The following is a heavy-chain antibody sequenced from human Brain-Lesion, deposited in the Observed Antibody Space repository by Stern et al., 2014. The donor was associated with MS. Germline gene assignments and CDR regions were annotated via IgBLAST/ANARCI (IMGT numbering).Heavy chain of an antibody. D-gene: IGHD4-17*01. J-gene: IGHJ4*02. Sequence: QVQLVQSGPGLVKPSETLSLTCTVSGGSINTNNYYWGWIRQPPGNGLEWIGNIYSSGSTFYGPSHKSRVTMWGDASKNLFSLKLASGTASDTAVYYCARTGDDFGDYSLSYWGQGTLVTVSS. CDR3: ARTGDDFGDYSLSY. V-gene: IGHV4-39*01. CDR1: GGSINTNNYY. CDR2: IYSSGST.